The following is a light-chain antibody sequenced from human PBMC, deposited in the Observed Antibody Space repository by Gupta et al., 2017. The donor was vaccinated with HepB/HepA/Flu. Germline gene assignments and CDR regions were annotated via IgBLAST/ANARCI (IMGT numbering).Light chain of an antibody. V-gene: IGLV2-8*01. Sequence: QSAPTQPPSASGSPGQSVTISCTGTSSDIGAYNLVSWYQQHTGKAPKLIIYDVFQRPSGVPDRFSGSKSGNTASLTVSGLQAEDEADYYCFSYAGNDNWVFGGGTKVTVL. J-gene: IGLJ1*01. CDR1: SSDIGAYNL. CDR2: DVF. CDR3: FSYAGNDNWV.